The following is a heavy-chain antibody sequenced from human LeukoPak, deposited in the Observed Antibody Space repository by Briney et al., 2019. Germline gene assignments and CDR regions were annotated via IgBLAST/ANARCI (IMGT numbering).Heavy chain of an antibody. CDR1: GGSFSGYY. D-gene: IGHD6-13*01. J-gene: IGHJ5*02. V-gene: IGHV4-34*01. CDR3: ARGPGSWYKNWFDP. Sequence: SETLSLTCAVYGGSFSGYYWSWIRQPPGKGLEWIGEINHSGSTNYNPSLKSRVTISVDTSKSQFSLKLSSVTAADTAVYYCARGPGSWYKNWFDPWGQGTLVTVSS. CDR2: INHSGST.